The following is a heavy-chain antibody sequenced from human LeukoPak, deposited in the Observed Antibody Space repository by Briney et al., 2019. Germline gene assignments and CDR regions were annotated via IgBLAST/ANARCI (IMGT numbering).Heavy chain of an antibody. V-gene: IGHV5-51*01. CDR3: ARKLAYCGSYWYDYDY. CDR1: GYSFTSYW. D-gene: IGHD2-21*02. CDR2: IYPGDSHT. Sequence: GESLKISCEGSGYSFTSYWIGWVRQMPGKGLEWMGIIYPGDSHTTYSPSFQGQVTISADKSIDTAYLHWSSLKASDTAIYYCARKLAYCGSYWYDYDYWGQGTLVTVSS. J-gene: IGHJ4*02.